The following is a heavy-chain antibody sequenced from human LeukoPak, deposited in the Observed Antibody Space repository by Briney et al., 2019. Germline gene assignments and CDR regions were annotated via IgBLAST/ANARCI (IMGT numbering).Heavy chain of an antibody. D-gene: IGHD1-26*01. CDR3: VKDIGTVGASPFDY. J-gene: IGHJ4*02. CDR2: ISGSGLNI. V-gene: IGHV3-23*01. CDR1: GFTFTNYA. Sequence: PGGSLRLSCAASGFTFTNYALGWVRQAPGKGLEWVSVISGSGLNIHYTDSVKGRFTISRDNSKNTLSLQMNSLRAEDTAVYYCVKDIGTVGASPFDYWGQGTLVSVSS.